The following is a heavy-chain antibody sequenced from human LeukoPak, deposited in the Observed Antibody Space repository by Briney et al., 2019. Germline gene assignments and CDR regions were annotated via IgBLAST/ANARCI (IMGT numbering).Heavy chain of an antibody. CDR1: GGSFSGYY. J-gene: IGHJ4*02. Sequence: SETLSLTCAVYGGSFSGYYWSWIRQPPGKGLEWIGEINHSGSTNYNPSLKSRVTISVDTSENQFSLKLSSVTAADTAVYYCARGRGTLNYYGSGTNFDYWGQGTLVTVSS. V-gene: IGHV4-34*01. D-gene: IGHD3-10*01. CDR3: ARGRGTLNYYGSGTNFDY. CDR2: INHSGST.